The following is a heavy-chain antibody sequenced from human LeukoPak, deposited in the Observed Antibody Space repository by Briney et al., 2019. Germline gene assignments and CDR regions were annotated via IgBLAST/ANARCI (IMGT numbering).Heavy chain of an antibody. Sequence: SETLSLNCAVSGYSISSGYYWGWIRQPPGKGLEWIGNVYQSGITYYNASLKSRVTISVDTSKNQFSLKLNSVTAADTAVYYCARRYSNSYFDYWGQETLVTVSS. CDR2: VYQSGIT. V-gene: IGHV4-38-2*01. CDR3: ARRYSNSYFDY. D-gene: IGHD4-11*01. J-gene: IGHJ4*02. CDR1: GYSISSGYY.